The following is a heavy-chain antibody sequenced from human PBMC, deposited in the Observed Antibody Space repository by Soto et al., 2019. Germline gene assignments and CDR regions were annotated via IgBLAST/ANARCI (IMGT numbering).Heavy chain of an antibody. Sequence: SVKVSFKASGGIFSSYAISWLRQAPGQGLEWMGAVIPVLGQAYYAQALQDRVTITADESTRTAYMELSSLTSEDTAVYFCARVGGVGAPPGADYWGQGTLVTVSS. D-gene: IGHD1-26*01. CDR1: GGIFSSYA. J-gene: IGHJ4*02. CDR3: ARVGGVGAPPGADY. CDR2: VIPVLGQA. V-gene: IGHV1-69*13.